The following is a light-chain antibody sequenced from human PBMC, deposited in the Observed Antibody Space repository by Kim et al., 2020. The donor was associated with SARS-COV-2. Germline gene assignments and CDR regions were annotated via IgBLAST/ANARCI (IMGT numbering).Light chain of an antibody. CDR2: DAS. CDR1: QSVSSY. CDR3: QQRYSWPLT. Sequence: LAPGERATISCRASQSVSSYLAWDQQKPGQAPRLLIYDASNRATGIPARFSGSGSGTDFTLTISSLEPEDFAVYYCQQRYSWPLTFGGGTKVDIK. V-gene: IGKV3-11*01. J-gene: IGKJ4*01.